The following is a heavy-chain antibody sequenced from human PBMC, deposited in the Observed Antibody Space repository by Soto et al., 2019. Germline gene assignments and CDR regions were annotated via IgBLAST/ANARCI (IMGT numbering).Heavy chain of an antibody. CDR2: IGPESGAT. J-gene: IGHJ4*02. D-gene: IGHD1-26*01. V-gene: IGHV1-2*02. Sequence: ASVKVSCKASGYTFTGHYIHWVRQAPEQGPEWMGEIGPESGATRYAQRFQGRVTMTRDMSITTVYMELNNLSPDDTAVYYCGRGRSGQIVVFYWGQGTAVTVSS. CDR1: GYTFTGHY. CDR3: GRGRSGQIVVFY.